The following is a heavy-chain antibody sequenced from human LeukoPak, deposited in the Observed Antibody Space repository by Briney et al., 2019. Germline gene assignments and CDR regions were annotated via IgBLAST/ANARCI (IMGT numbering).Heavy chain of an antibody. CDR3: ARGGSGYYPIAFDI. CDR2: IKQDGSEK. Sequence: GGSLRLSCAASGFTFSSYWMSWVRQAPGKGLEWVANIKQDGSEKYYVDSVKGRFTISRDNAKNSLYLQMNSLRAEDTAVYYCARGGSGYYPIAFDIWGQGTMVTVSS. D-gene: IGHD3-22*01. V-gene: IGHV3-7*04. CDR1: GFTFSSYW. J-gene: IGHJ3*02.